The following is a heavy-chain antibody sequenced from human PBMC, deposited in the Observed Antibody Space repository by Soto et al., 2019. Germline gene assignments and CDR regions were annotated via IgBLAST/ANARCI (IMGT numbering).Heavy chain of an antibody. V-gene: IGHV1-3*01. CDR2: INGGVDGT. D-gene: IGHD3-10*01. J-gene: IGHJ4*02. Sequence: QVQLIQSGPVMMQPGASVKVSCKASGFTSFSFAFHWVRQAPGQGPEWLGWINGGVDGTIYAQKCQGRVTITRDKSANIVFLEVNTLTSDDTAVYYCAREIKGVTSFDYWGQGTLVTVSS. CDR3: AREIKGVTSFDY. CDR1: GFTSFSFA.